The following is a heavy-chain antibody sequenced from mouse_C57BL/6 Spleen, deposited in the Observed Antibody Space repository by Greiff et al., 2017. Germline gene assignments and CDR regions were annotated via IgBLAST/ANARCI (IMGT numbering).Heavy chain of an antibody. CDR1: GFTFSSYA. CDR3: ARMITYFDY. D-gene: IGHD2-4*01. Sequence: EVNVVESGGGLVKPGGSLKLSCAASGFTFSSYAMSWVRQTPEKRLEWVATISDGGSYTYYPDNVTGRFTISRDNAKNNLYLQMSHLKSEDTAMYYCARMITYFDYWGQGTTLTVSS. J-gene: IGHJ2*01. V-gene: IGHV5-4*03. CDR2: ISDGGSYT.